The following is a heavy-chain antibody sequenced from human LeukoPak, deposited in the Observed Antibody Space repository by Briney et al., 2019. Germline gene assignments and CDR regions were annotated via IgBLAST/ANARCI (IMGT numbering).Heavy chain of an antibody. D-gene: IGHD3-3*01. CDR1: GYTFTGYY. J-gene: IGHJ3*01. CDR3: ARGGRRRSIFGVVITDPSNWKRGDAFDL. CDR2: INPNSGGT. V-gene: IGHV1-2*02. Sequence: GASVKVSCKASGYTFTGYYMHWVRQAPGQGLEWMGWINPNSGGTNYAQKFQGRVTMTRDTSITTGYIKLSNLRSDDTAVYYCARGGRRRSIFGVVITDPSNWKRGDAFDLWGQGTMVTVSS.